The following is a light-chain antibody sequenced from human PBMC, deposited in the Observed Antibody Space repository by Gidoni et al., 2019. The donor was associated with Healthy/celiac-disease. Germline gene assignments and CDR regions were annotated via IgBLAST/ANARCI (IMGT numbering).Light chain of an antibody. J-gene: IGLJ2*01. Sequence: QSALTQPASVSGSPGQSITISCTGTSSDVGGYNYVSWYQQHPGKAPKLMIYEVSNRPSGVSNRFSGSKSGNTASLTISGLQAEDEADYYCSSYTSSSTPGVVFGVGTKLTVL. CDR3: SSYTSSSTPGVV. V-gene: IGLV2-14*01. CDR2: EVS. CDR1: SSDVGGYNY.